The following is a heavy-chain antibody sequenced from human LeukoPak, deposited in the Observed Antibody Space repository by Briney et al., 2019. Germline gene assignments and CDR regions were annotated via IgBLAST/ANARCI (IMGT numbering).Heavy chain of an antibody. CDR2: INPNSGGT. J-gene: IGHJ3*02. CDR3: ARGISRGYDSDWYAFDI. CDR1: GYTFTGYY. Sequence: ASAKVSCKASGYTFTGYYMHWVRQAPGQGLEWMGWINPNSGGTNYAQKFQGRVTTTRDTSISTAYMELSRLRSDDTAVYYCARGISRGYDSDWYAFDIWGQGTMVTVSS. V-gene: IGHV1-2*02. D-gene: IGHD5-12*01.